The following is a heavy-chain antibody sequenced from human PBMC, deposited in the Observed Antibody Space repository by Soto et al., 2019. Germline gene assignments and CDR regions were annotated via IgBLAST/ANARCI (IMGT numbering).Heavy chain of an antibody. Sequence: PSETLSLTCTVSGGSISSYYWSWIRQPPGKGLEWIGYIYYSGSTNYNPSLKSRVTISVDTSKNQFSLKLSSVTAADTAVCYCARRIAVAGTVAFDYWGQGTLVTVSS. J-gene: IGHJ4*02. V-gene: IGHV4-59*08. CDR3: ARRIAVAGTVAFDY. CDR2: IYYSGST. D-gene: IGHD6-19*01. CDR1: GGSISSYY.